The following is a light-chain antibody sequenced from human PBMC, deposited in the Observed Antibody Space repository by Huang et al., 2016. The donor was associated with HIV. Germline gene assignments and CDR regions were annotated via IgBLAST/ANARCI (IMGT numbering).Light chain of an antibody. Sequence: DIQMTQSPASLSASVGDRVTITCRATQSISNYVNWYQQKPGKAPTLLIYGASTVQRGVPSRLSGSGSGTDFTLTISSLQPEDFTNNYCQQSYNTPPTCGQGTKVEI. V-gene: IGKV1-39*01. CDR2: GAS. CDR3: QQSYNTPPT. J-gene: IGKJ1*01. CDR1: QSISNY.